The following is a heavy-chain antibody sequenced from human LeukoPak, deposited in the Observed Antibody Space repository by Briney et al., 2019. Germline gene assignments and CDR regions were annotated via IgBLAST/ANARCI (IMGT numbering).Heavy chain of an antibody. J-gene: IGHJ6*03. CDR1: GGSISSSSYY. CDR2: IYYSGST. V-gene: IGHV4-39*07. D-gene: IGHD6-13*01. CDR3: ASQSGYSSSYYMDV. Sequence: SETLSLTCTVSGGSISSSSYYWGWIRQPPGKGLEWIGSIYYSGSTYYNPSLKSRVTISVDTSKNQFSLRLSSVTAVDTAVYYCASQSGYSSSYYMDVWGKRTTVTLSS.